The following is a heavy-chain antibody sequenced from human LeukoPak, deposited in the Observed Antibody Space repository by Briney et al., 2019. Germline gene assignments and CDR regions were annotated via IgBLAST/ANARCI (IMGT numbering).Heavy chain of an antibody. CDR1: GFTFSSFA. V-gene: IGHV3-23*01. Sequence: GGSLRLSCAASGFTFSSFAMTWVRQAPGKGLEWVSGISGSGGSTYYADSVKGRFTISRDNSKNTLYLQMNSLRAEDTAVYYCARDPKLYYYDSSGYYYDYWGQGTLVTVSS. CDR3: ARDPKLYYYDSSGYYYDY. J-gene: IGHJ4*02. D-gene: IGHD3-22*01. CDR2: ISGSGGST.